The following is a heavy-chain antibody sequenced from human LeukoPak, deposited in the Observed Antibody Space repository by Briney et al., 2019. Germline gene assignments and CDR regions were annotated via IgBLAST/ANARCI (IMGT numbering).Heavy chain of an antibody. D-gene: IGHD2-15*01. V-gene: IGHV1-2*02. CDR3: ARVAPIYDYCSGGSCYTAYYYYYMDV. CDR2: INPNSGGT. CDR1: GYTFTGYY. J-gene: IGHJ6*03. Sequence: ASVKVSCKASGYTFTGYYMHWVRRAPGQGLEWMGWINPNSGGTNYAQKFQGRVTMTRDTSISTAYMELSRLRSDDTAVYYCARVAPIYDYCSGGSCYTAYYYYYMDVWGKGTTVTVSS.